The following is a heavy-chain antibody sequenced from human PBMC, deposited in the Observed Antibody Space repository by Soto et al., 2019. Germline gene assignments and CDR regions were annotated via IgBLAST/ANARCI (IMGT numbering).Heavy chain of an antibody. CDR1: GYTFTSYD. D-gene: IGHD5-12*01. CDR3: AREMATLPGPDWIDY. CDR2: MNPNSGNT. J-gene: IGHJ4*02. V-gene: IGHV1-8*01. Sequence: SVKVSCKASGYTFTSYDINWVRQATGQGLEWMGWMNPNSGNTGYAQKFQGRGTMTRNTSISTAYMELSSLRSEDPAVYYCAREMATLPGPDWIDYWGQGTLVTVSS.